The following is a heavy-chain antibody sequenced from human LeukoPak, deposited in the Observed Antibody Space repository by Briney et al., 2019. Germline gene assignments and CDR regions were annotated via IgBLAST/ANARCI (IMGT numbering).Heavy chain of an antibody. CDR3: ASSPRVETATMKD. CDR1: GFTFSSYW. Sequence: GGSLRLSCAASGFTFSSYWMHWVRQAPGKGLVWVSRINSDGSSTSYADSVKGRFTISRDNAKNTLYLQMNSLRAEDTAVYYCASSPRVETATMKDWGQGTLVTVSS. D-gene: IGHD5-24*01. CDR2: INSDGSST. J-gene: IGHJ4*02. V-gene: IGHV3-74*01.